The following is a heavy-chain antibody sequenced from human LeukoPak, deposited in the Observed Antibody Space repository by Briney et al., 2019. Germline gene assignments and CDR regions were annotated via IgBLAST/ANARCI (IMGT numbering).Heavy chain of an antibody. CDR3: ARAPVHYYYYYGMDV. CDR2: IYYSGST. J-gene: IGHJ6*02. CDR1: GGSISSGGYY. Sequence: SQTLSITCTVSGGSISSGGYYWSWIRQHPGKGLEWIGYIYYSGSTYYNPSLKSRVTISVDTSKNQFSLKLSSVTAADTAVYYCARAPVHYYYYYGMDVWGQGTTVTVSS. V-gene: IGHV4-31*03.